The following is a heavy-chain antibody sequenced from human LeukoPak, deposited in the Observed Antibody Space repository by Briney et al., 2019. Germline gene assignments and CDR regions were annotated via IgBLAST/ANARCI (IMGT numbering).Heavy chain of an antibody. CDR1: GFTFSTYS. CDR3: ARRRGLFDY. J-gene: IGHJ4*02. V-gene: IGHV3-48*02. CDR2: IMSSSSTI. Sequence: PGGSLRLSCAASGFTFSTYSMNWVRQAPGKGLEWVAYIMSSSSTIYYADSVKGRFTISRDNAKNSLYLQMNGLRDEDTAVYYCARRRGLFDYWGQGTLVTVSS.